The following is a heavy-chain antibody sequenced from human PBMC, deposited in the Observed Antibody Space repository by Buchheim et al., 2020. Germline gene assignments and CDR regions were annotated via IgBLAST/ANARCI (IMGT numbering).Heavy chain of an antibody. J-gene: IGHJ4*02. V-gene: IGHV3-48*01. D-gene: IGHD1-26*01. Sequence: EVQLVESGGDLVQPGESLRLSCAASGFTFSTFGMNWVRQAPGKGLEWVAYIDSGGATIYYADSVKGRFTISRDNVKNSLYLQMNSVRAEDTAVYYCARKGGSYSDYWGQGTL. CDR3: ARKGGSYSDY. CDR2: IDSGGATI. CDR1: GFTFSTFG.